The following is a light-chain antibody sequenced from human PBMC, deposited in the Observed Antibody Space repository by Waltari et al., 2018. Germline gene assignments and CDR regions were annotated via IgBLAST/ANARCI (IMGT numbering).Light chain of an antibody. Sequence: QSALTQPASVSGSPGQSITISCTGTSSGVGSYNLVSWYQQHPGKAPKLMIYEGSKRPSGVSNRFSGSKSGNTASLTISGLQAEDEADYYCCSYAGVVFGGETKLTIL. CDR2: EGS. V-gene: IGLV2-23*01. CDR3: CSYAGVV. J-gene: IGLJ2*01. CDR1: SSGVGSYNL.